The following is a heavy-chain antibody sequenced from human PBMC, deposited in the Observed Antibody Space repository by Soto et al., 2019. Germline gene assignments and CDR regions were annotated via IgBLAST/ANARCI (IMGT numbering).Heavy chain of an antibody. Sequence: XATLSLTCTVSGGSVSSGSYYWSWIRQPPGKGLEWIGYIYYSGSTNYNPSLKSRVTISVDTSKNQFSLKLSSVTAADTAVYYCARGRLYLLDYWGQGTLVTVS. CDR2: IYYSGST. CDR1: GGSVSSGSYY. J-gene: IGHJ4*02. CDR3: ARGRLYLLDY. V-gene: IGHV4-61*01.